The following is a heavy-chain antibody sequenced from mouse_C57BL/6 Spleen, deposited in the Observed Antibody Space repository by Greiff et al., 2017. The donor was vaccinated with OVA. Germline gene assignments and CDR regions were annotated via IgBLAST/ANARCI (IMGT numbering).Heavy chain of an antibody. CDR1: GFTFSDFY. CDR3: ARDDDYYAMDY. J-gene: IGHJ4*01. V-gene: IGHV7-1*01. CDR2: SRNKANDYTT. Sequence: DVKLVESGGGLVQSGRSLRLSCATSGFTFSDFYMEWVRPAPGKGLEWIAASRNKANDYTTEYSASVKGRFIVSRDTSQSILYLQMNALRAEDTAIYYCARDDDYYAMDYWGQGTSVTVSS.